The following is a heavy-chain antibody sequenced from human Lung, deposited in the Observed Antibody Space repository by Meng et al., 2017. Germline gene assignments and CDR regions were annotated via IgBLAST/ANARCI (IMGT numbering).Heavy chain of an antibody. D-gene: IGHD3-10*01. CDR2: LSGCGFTT. CDR1: GFSFSSNA. V-gene: IGHV3-23*02. J-gene: IGHJ4*02. CDR3: AKYSYGLGDYFDY. Sequence: VRLWESGGGLVQPGGPLRLSCAAFGFSFSSNAISWVCRGPGKGLEWLAVLSGCGFTTYYEDSVKGRFTISRHNSKNTLYLQVNSLMAEETALYYCAKYSYGLGDYFDYWGQGALVTVSS.